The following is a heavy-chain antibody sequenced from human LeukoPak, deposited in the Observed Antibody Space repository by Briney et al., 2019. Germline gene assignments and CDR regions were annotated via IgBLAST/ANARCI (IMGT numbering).Heavy chain of an antibody. J-gene: IGHJ1*01. CDR2: ISARSVFT. D-gene: IGHD6-13*01. V-gene: IGHV3-11*05. CDR1: GFTFSDYY. Sequence: PGGSLRLSCAASGFTFSDYYMTWIRQAPGKGLEWVSCISARSVFTNYADSVKGRFTISRDDAKNLLYPQMSNLRAEDTAVYYCARGGSSLLDWGQGTLVTVSS. CDR3: ARGGSSLLD.